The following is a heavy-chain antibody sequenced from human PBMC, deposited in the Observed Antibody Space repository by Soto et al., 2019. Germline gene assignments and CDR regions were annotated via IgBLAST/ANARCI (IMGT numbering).Heavy chain of an antibody. D-gene: IGHD4-17*01. CDR1: GFDFSAYA. CDR3: AKDWPGTSSVTSDY. Sequence: EVHLLQSGGTLIQPGGSPRLSCEASGFDFSAYAMTWVRQAPGKGLEWVSGITYTGDTTYYADSVKGRFTISRDNFKNTVYLQLNSLRPDDTAMYYCAKDWPGTSSVTSDYWGQGTLVTVSS. J-gene: IGHJ4*02. CDR2: ITYTGDTT. V-gene: IGHV3-23*01.